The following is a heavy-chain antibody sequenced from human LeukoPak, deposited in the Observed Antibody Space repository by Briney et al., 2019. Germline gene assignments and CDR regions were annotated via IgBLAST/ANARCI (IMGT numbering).Heavy chain of an antibody. J-gene: IGHJ3*02. Sequence: ASVKVSCKASGYTFTSYGISWVRQAPGQGLEWMGWISAYNGNTNYAQKLQGRVTMTTDTSTSTAYMELRSLRSDDTAVYYCARNPPYCSSTSCYLTDAFDIWGQGTMVTVSS. CDR1: GYTFTSYG. D-gene: IGHD2-2*01. CDR3: ARNPPYCSSTSCYLTDAFDI. CDR2: ISAYNGNT. V-gene: IGHV1-18*04.